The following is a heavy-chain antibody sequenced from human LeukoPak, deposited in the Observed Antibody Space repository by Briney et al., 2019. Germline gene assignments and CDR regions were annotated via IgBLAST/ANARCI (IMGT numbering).Heavy chain of an antibody. Sequence: PSETLSLTCTVSGGSISSGGYYWSWIRQHPGKGLEWIGYIYYSGSTYYNPSLKSRVTISVDMSKNQFSLKLSSVTAADTAVYYCARVVLVGATIDYWGQGTLVTVSS. CDR3: ARVVLVGATIDY. V-gene: IGHV4-31*03. CDR2: IYYSGST. CDR1: GGSISSGGYY. D-gene: IGHD1-26*01. J-gene: IGHJ4*02.